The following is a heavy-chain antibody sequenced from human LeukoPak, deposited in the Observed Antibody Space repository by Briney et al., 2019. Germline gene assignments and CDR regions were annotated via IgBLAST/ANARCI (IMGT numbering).Heavy chain of an antibody. J-gene: IGHJ4*02. CDR2: IYSGGST. CDR1: GFTVSSNY. D-gene: IGHD5-24*01. V-gene: IGHV3-53*05. CDR3: ARDSLGRDGYNILDF. Sequence: GGSLRLSCAASGFTVSSNYMSWVRQAPGKGLEWVSVIYSGGSTYYADSVKGRFTISRDNSKNTLYLQMNSLRAEDTAVYYCARDSLGRDGYNILDFWGQGTLVTVSS.